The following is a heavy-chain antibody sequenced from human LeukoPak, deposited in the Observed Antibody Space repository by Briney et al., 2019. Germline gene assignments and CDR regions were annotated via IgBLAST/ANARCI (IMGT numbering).Heavy chain of an antibody. D-gene: IGHD2-15*01. Sequence: GGSLRLSCAASGFTFSSYSMNWVRQAPGKGLEWVSSISSSSSYMYYADSVKGRFTISRDNAKNSLYLQMNSLRAEDTAVYYCARDRYCSGGSCSFRGYYYYYGMDVWGQGTTVTVSS. V-gene: IGHV3-21*01. CDR1: GFTFSSYS. CDR2: ISSSSSYM. CDR3: ARDRYCSGGSCSFRGYYYYYGMDV. J-gene: IGHJ6*02.